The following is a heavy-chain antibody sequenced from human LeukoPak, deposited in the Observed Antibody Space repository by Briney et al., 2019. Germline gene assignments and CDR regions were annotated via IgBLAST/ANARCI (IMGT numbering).Heavy chain of an antibody. V-gene: IGHV4-59*01. J-gene: IGHJ4*02. CDR3: ARVTGYMIEDYFDY. D-gene: IGHD3-22*01. Sequence: KASETLSLTCTVSGASISSYYWSWIRQPPGKGLEWIGYIYYSGSTNYNPSLKSRVTISVKTSKNQFSLKLSSVTAADTAVYYCARVTGYMIEDYFDYWGQGTLVTVSS. CDR1: GASISSYY. CDR2: IYYSGST.